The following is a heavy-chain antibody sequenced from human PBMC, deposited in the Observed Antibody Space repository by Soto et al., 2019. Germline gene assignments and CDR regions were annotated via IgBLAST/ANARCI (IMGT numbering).Heavy chain of an antibody. CDR1: GFTFSSYG. Sequence: PGGSLRLSCAASGFTFSSYGMHWVRQAPGKGLEWVAVISYDGSNKYYADSVKGRLTISRDNSKNTLYLQMNSLRAEDTAVYYCAKIYYASSGYYLALGGFFDYWGQGTLVTVSS. D-gene: IGHD3-22*01. CDR2: ISYDGSNK. CDR3: AKIYYASSGYYLALGGFFDY. J-gene: IGHJ4*02. V-gene: IGHV3-30*18.